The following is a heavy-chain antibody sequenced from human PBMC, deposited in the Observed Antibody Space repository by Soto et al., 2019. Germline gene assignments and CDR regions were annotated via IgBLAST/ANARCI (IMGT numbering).Heavy chain of an antibody. CDR3: AREWDCSSTSCYPDY. D-gene: IGHD2-2*01. CDR1: GYTFTSYG. CDR2: ISAYNGNT. Sequence: ASVKVSCKASGYTFTSYGISWVRQAPAQGLEWMGWISAYNGNTNYAQKLQGRVTMTTDTTTSTAYMELRSLRSDDTAVYHCAREWDCSSTSCYPDYWGQGTLVTVSS. J-gene: IGHJ4*02. V-gene: IGHV1-18*04.